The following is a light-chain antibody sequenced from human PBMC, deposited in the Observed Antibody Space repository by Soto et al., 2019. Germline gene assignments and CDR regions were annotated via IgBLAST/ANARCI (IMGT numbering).Light chain of an antibody. J-gene: IGKJ1*01. V-gene: IGKV3-20*01. CDR2: GAS. CDR1: QSVSTNF. Sequence: EIVLTHSPGTLSLSPGEGATLSCRASQSVSTNFFAWYQQKPGQAPRLLIYGASTRATGIPDRFSGSGSGTDFTLTISRLEPEDFAVYYCQQYGRTSWTFGQGTKVDIK. CDR3: QQYGRTSWT.